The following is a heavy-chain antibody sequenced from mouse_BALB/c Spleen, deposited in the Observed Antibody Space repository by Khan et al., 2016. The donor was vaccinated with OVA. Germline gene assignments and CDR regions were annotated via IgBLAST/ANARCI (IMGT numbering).Heavy chain of an antibody. CDR1: GYTFINYW. CDR2: INPSTAYT. Sequence: QVQLQQSGAELAKPGDSVTMSCKASGYTFINYWILWVKQRPGQGLEWIGYINPSTAYTEYNQHFKDKAILTADNYSRTAYMQLSSLTFEDSAVYDCARRGLRRVFDNWGQGTTLTVSS. V-gene: IGHV1-7*01. CDR3: ARRGLRRVFDN. D-gene: IGHD1-1*01. J-gene: IGHJ2*01.